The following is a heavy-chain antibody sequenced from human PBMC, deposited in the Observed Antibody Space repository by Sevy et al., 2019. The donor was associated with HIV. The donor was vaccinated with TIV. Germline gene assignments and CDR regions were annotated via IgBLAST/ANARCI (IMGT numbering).Heavy chain of an antibody. J-gene: IGHJ4*02. D-gene: IGHD2-15*01. CDR2: LSYDDSDE. V-gene: IGHV3-30-3*02. Sequence: GGSLRLSCAASGFIFSTSPMHWVRQAPGKGLECVAILSYDDSDENYADSVKGRFTISRDNSKNTLYLQMNSLRTEDTAVYYCAKDDLGAIDYWGQGTLVTVSP. CDR3: AKDDLGAIDY. CDR1: GFIFSTSP.